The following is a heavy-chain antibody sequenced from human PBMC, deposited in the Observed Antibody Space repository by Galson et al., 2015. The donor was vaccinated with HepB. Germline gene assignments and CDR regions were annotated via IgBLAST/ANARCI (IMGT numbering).Heavy chain of an antibody. J-gene: IGHJ6*03. CDR3: AKVSLGYSSSHYYYYYYMDV. CDR2: INAGNGNT. V-gene: IGHV1-3*01. CDR1: GYTFTSYA. Sequence: SVKVSCKASGYTFTSYAMHWVRQAPGQRLEWMGWINAGNGNTKYSQKFQGRVTITRDTSASTAYMELSSLRSEDMAVYYCAKVSLGYSSSHYYYYYYMDVWGKGTTVTVSS. D-gene: IGHD6-13*01.